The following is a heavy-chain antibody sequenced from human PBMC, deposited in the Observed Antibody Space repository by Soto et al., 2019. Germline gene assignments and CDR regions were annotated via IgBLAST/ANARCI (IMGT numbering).Heavy chain of an antibody. CDR2: INHSGST. J-gene: IGHJ6*03. V-gene: IGHV4-34*01. Sequence: RIRQPQGKGLEWIGEINHSGSTNYNPSLKSRVTISVDTSKNQFSLKLSSVTAADTAVYYCARWFNYYMDVWVNGTTVIV. CDR3: ARWFNYYMDV. D-gene: IGHD3-10*01.